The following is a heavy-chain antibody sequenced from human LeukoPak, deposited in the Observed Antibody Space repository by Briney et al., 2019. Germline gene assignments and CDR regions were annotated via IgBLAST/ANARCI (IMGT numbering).Heavy chain of an antibody. J-gene: IGHJ4*02. D-gene: IGHD5-18*01. CDR3: AKEEADGYDY. CDR2: ISWNSGSI. Sequence: GRSLRLSCAASGFTFDDYAMHWVRQAPGKGLEWVSGISWNSGSIGYADSVKGRFTISRDNAKNSLYLQMNSLRAEDTALYYCAKEEADGYDYWGQGTLVTVSS. CDR1: GFTFDDYA. V-gene: IGHV3-9*01.